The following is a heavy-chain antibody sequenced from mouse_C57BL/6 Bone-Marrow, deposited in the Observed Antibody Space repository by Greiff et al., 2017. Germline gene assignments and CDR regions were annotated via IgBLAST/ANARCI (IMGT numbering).Heavy chain of an antibody. Sequence: EVKLMESGGDLVKPGGSLKLSCAASGFTFSSYGMSWVRQTPDKRLEWVATISSGGSYTYYPDSVKGRFTISRDNAKNTLYLQMSSRKSEDTAMYYCARAGSYWYFDVWGTGTTVTVSS. J-gene: IGHJ1*03. CDR1: GFTFSSYG. V-gene: IGHV5-6*01. CDR3: ARAGSYWYFDV. CDR2: ISSGGSYT.